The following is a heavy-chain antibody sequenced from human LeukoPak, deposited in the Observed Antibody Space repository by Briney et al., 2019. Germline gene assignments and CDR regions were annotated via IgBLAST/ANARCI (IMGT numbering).Heavy chain of an antibody. D-gene: IGHD3-10*01. V-gene: IGHV3-23*01. Sequence: GGSLRLSCAASGFTFSSYAMSWVRQAPGKGLEWVSAISGSGGSTYYADSVKGRFTISRDNSKNTLYLQMNSLRAEDTAVYYCAKDLELWFGGLSSFDYWGQGTLVTASS. CDR1: GFTFSSYA. J-gene: IGHJ4*02. CDR2: ISGSGGST. CDR3: AKDLELWFGGLSSFDY.